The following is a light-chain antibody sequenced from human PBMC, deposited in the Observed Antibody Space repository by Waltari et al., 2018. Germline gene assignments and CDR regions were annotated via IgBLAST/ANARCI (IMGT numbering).Light chain of an antibody. CDR3: QVWDTKTVI. CDR2: SDS. J-gene: IGLJ2*01. CDR1: KISYKN. Sequence: SYEVTQALSVSVALGQTATITCEGDKISYKNVHWYQQRPDQTPLVVMKSDSHRPSGTPDRFSGSNSGNTATLTITSVEAGDEADYYCQVWDTKTVIFGGGTKLTVL. V-gene: IGLV3-9*01.